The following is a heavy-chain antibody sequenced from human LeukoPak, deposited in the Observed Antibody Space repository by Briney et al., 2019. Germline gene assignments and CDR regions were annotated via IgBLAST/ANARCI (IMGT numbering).Heavy chain of an antibody. J-gene: IGHJ4*02. V-gene: IGHV3-9*01. CDR1: GFTFDDYA. CDR3: AKGRYSGSYYEISGYFDY. CDR2: ISWNSGNI. Sequence: GRSLRLSCAASGFTFDDYAMHWVRQAPGKGLEWVSGISWNSGNIGYADSVKGRFTISRDNAKNSLYLQMNSLRAEDTALYYCAKGRYSGSYYEISGYFDYWGQGTLVTVSS. D-gene: IGHD1-26*01.